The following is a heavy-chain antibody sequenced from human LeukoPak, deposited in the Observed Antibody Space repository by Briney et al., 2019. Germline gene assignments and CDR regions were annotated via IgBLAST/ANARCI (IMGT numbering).Heavy chain of an antibody. J-gene: IGHJ6*02. D-gene: IGHD5-12*01. CDR1: GFTFSSYG. Sequence: GRSLRLSCAASGFTFSSYGMHWVRQAPGKGLEWVAVVWYDGSNKYYADSVKGRFTISRDNSKNTLYLQMNSLRAEDTAVYYCARDRQADSGYDSRYYYYGMDVWGQGTTVTVSS. CDR2: VWYDGSNK. CDR3: ARDRQADSGYDSRYYYYGMDV. V-gene: IGHV3-33*01.